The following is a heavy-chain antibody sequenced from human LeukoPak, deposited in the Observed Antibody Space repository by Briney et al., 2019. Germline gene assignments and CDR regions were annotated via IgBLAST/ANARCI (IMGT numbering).Heavy chain of an antibody. CDR1: GFSFSSYS. CDR2: ISSGSGTT. Sequence: GGSLRLSCAASGFSFSSYSMSWVRQAPGKGLEWVSYISSGSGTTYSADSVKGRFTISRDNAKNSLYLQMNSLRAEDTAVYYCARDVVGIYCSSTSCYGMDVWGQGTTVTVSS. CDR3: ARDVVGIYCSSTSCYGMDV. D-gene: IGHD2-2*01. J-gene: IGHJ6*02. V-gene: IGHV3-48*01.